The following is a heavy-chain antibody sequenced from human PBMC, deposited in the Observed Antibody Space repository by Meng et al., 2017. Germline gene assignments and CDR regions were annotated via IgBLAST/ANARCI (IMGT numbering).Heavy chain of an antibody. CDR1: RYTFTSYD. Sequence: QGPLVQSGVEGNQPVASMKFSCKPSRYTFTSYDINWVRQATGQGLEWMGWMNPNSGNTSYAQKFQGRVTMTRNTSISTAYMELSSLRSEDTAVYYCARGPNRWTGFDYWGQGTLVTVSS. CDR3: ARGPNRWTGFDY. CDR2: MNPNSGNT. D-gene: IGHD3/OR15-3a*01. J-gene: IGHJ4*02. V-gene: IGHV1-8*01.